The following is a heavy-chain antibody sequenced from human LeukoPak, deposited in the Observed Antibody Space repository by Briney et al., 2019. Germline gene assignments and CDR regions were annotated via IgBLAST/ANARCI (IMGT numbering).Heavy chain of an antibody. CDR3: ARFSADILTGYYDY. CDR1: GFTFSSYS. D-gene: IGHD3-9*01. J-gene: IGHJ4*02. CDR2: ISSSSSYI. Sequence: GGSLRLSCAASGFTFSSYSMNWVRQAPGKGLEWVSSISSSSSYIYYADSVKGRFTISRDNAKNSLYLQMNSLRAEDTAVYYCARFSADILTGYYDYWGQGTLVTVSS. V-gene: IGHV3-21*01.